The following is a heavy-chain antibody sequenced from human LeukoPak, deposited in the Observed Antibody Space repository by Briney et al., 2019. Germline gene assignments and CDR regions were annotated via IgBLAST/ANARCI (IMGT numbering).Heavy chain of an antibody. J-gene: IGHJ4*02. CDR3: ARLKYYGFWSGYSTFDY. V-gene: IGHV3-48*03. CDR1: GFTFSSYE. CDR2: ISNGGSTK. Sequence: GGTLRLSCAASGFTFSSYEMNWVRQAPGKGLEWVSYISNGGSTKYYADSVKGRFTISRDNAKNSLYLQMNSLRAEDTAVYYCARLKYYGFWSGYSTFDYWGQGTLVTVSS. D-gene: IGHD3-3*01.